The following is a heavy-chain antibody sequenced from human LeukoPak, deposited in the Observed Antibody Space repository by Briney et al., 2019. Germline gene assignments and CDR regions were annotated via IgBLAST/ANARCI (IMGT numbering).Heavy chain of an antibody. V-gene: IGHV3-21*01. J-gene: IGHJ4*02. CDR2: ISSSSSYI. Sequence: GGSLRLSCAAPGFTFSSYSMNWVRQAPGKGLEWVSSISSSSSYIYYADSVKGRFTISRDNAKNSLYLQMNSLRAEDTAVYYCAREERQQLVAFDYWGQGTLVTVSS. D-gene: IGHD6-13*01. CDR3: AREERQQLVAFDY. CDR1: GFTFSSYS.